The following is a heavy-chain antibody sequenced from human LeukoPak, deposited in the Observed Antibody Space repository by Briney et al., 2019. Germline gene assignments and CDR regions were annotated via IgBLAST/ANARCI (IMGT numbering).Heavy chain of an antibody. CDR2: IKNRTEGGTT. CDR3: AAGSGAPGY. J-gene: IGHJ4*02. V-gene: IGHV3-15*01. CDR1: GFTFRKAW. D-gene: IGHD3-10*01. Sequence: PGGSLRLACAASGFTFRKAWMNWVRQAPGKGLEWVGRIKNRTEGGTTDYAAPVKGRFTISRDDSRNMVFLHMNSLNTGDTAVYFCAAGSGAPGYWGRGTLVTVSS.